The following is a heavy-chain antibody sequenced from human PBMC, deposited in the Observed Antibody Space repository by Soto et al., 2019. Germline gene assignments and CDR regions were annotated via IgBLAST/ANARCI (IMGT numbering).Heavy chain of an antibody. D-gene: IGHD3-10*01. CDR1: GYTFTGYH. J-gene: IGHJ3*02. V-gene: IGHV1-18*04. CDR2: INPNNGST. Sequence: GASVKVSCKASGYTFTGYHMNWVRQAPGQGLDWMGWINPNNGSTNYAQKLQGRVTMTTDTSTSTAYMELRSLRSDDTAVYYCARERVLWFGELDAFDIWGQGTMVTVSS. CDR3: ARERVLWFGELDAFDI.